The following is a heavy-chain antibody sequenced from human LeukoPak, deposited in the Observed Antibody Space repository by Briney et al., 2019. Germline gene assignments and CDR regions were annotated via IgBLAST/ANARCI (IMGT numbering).Heavy chain of an antibody. V-gene: IGHV3-23*01. CDR2: ISGSGGST. CDR3: AKADDDYGDPGDY. J-gene: IGHJ4*02. Sequence: GGSLRLSCAASGFTFSSYAMSWVRQAPGKGLEWVSAISGSGGSTYYVDSVKGRFTISRDNSKNTLYLQMNSLRAEDTAVYYCAKADDDYGDPGDYWGQGTLVTVSS. CDR1: GFTFSSYA. D-gene: IGHD4-17*01.